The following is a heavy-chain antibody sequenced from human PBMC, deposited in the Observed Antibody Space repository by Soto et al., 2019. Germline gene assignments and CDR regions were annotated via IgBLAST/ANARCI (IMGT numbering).Heavy chain of an antibody. J-gene: IGHJ4*02. Sequence: QVQLQESGPGLVKPSETLSLTCTVSGGSISSYYWSWIRQPPGKGLEWIGYIYYSGSTNYNPSLKSRVTISVDTSKNQFSLKLSSVTAADTAVYYCARVNTNYDILTGDSTPHVDYWGQGTLVTVSS. CDR1: GGSISSYY. D-gene: IGHD3-9*01. CDR3: ARVNTNYDILTGDSTPHVDY. V-gene: IGHV4-59*01. CDR2: IYYSGST.